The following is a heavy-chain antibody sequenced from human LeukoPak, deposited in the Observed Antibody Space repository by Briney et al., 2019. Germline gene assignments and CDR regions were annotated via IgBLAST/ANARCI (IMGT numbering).Heavy chain of an antibody. CDR3: ARESPNYAPFDH. D-gene: IGHD2-2*01. CDR1: GYTFTGYY. J-gene: IGHJ5*02. CDR2: INPNSGGT. V-gene: IGHV1-2*02. Sequence: GASVKVSCRASGYTFTGYYMHWVRQAPGQGLEWMGWINPNSGGTNYAQKLQGRVTMTRDTSISTAYMELSRLRSDDTAVYYCARESPNYAPFDHWGQGTLVTVSS.